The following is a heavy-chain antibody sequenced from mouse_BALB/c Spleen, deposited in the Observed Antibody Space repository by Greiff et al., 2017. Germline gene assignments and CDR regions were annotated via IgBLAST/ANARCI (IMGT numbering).Heavy chain of an antibody. CDR2: IWTGGGT. Sequence: QVQLKESGPGLVAPSQSLSITCTVSGFSLTSYDISWIRQPPGKGLEWLGVIWTGGGTNYNSAFMSRLSISKDNSKSQVFLKMNSLQTDDTAIYYCVRDTTVVGGDYWGQGTTLTVSS. J-gene: IGHJ2*01. CDR3: VRDTTVVGGDY. D-gene: IGHD1-1*01. V-gene: IGHV2-9-2*01. CDR1: GFSLTSYD.